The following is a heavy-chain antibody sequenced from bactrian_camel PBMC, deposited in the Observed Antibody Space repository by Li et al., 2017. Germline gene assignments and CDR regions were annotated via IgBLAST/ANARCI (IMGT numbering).Heavy chain of an antibody. D-gene: IGHD5*01. J-gene: IGHJ6*01. CDR2: IDSDGDT. Sequence: VQLVESGGGSVRPGGSLRLSCRYSGTSNNGNIVGWFRQAPGKAREGIAVIDSDGDTAYAESMKDRFTISVDNAKNTLYLQMNSLKPEDTATYYCAAGQGVGWCLDVIRVGAEADFDYWGHGTQVTVS. V-gene: IGHV3S53*01. CDR1: GTSNNGNI. CDR3: AAGQGVGWCLDVIRVGAEADFDY.